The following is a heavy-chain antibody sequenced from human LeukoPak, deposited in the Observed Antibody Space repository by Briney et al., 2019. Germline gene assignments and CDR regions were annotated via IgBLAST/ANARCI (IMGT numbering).Heavy chain of an antibody. CDR1: GFTFSSYA. J-gene: IGHJ4*02. V-gene: IGHV3-30-3*01. D-gene: IGHD3-3*01. CDR3: IWSGEAD. Sequence: GGSLRLSCAASGFTFSSYAMHWVRQAPGKGLEWVAVISYDGSNKYYADSVKGRFTISRDNSKNTLYLQMNSLRAEDTAVYFCIWSGEADWGQGTLVTVSS. CDR2: ISYDGSNK.